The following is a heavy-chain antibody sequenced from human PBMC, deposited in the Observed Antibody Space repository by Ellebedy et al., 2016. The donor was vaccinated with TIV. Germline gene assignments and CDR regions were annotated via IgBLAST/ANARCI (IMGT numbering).Heavy chain of an antibody. Sequence: GESLKISXAASGFTFSSYALNWVRQAPGKGLEWVSGISGSGAATYYAASVKGRFTISRDNPKKTLYLQMDRLRAEDTAVYYCAKHRTPWTAVTTVLDSWGQGTQVTVSS. CDR2: ISGSGAAT. CDR1: GFTFSSYA. CDR3: AKHRTPWTAVTTVLDS. J-gene: IGHJ4*02. D-gene: IGHD4-17*01. V-gene: IGHV3-23*01.